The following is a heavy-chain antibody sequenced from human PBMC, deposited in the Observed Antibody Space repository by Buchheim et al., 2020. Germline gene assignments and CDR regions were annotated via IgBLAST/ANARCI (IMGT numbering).Heavy chain of an antibody. D-gene: IGHD6-6*01. V-gene: IGHV3-30*18. J-gene: IGHJ4*02. Sequence: QVQLVESGGGVVQPGRSLRLSCAASGFTFSSYGMHGVRQAPGKGLEWVAVISYDGSNKYYADSVKGRFTISRENSKKTLYLQMNSLRAEDTAVYYCAKDSSSSGGFDYWGQGTL. CDR3: AKDSSSSGGFDY. CDR1: GFTFSSYG. CDR2: ISYDGSNK.